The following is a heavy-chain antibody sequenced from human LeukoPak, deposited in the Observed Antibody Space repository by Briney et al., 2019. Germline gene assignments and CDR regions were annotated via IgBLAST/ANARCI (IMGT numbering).Heavy chain of an antibody. Sequence: PSETLSLTCAVYGGSFSCYYWSWIRQPPGKGLEWIGGINHSGSTNYHPSLKSRVTISVDTSKNQFSLELSSVTAVDTAVYYWASLPDRAVAGTREGYYYYGMDVWGQGPTVTLSS. J-gene: IGHJ6*02. CDR1: GGSFSCYY. D-gene: IGHD6-19*01. V-gene: IGHV4-34*01. CDR3: ASLPDRAVAGTREGYYYYGMDV. CDR2: INHSGST.